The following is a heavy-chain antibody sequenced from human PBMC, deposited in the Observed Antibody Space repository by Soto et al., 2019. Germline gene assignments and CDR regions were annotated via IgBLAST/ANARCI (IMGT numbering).Heavy chain of an antibody. CDR1: GGSFSGYY. CDR3: ASATVTTGCDY. CDR2: INHSGST. J-gene: IGHJ4*02. D-gene: IGHD4-17*01. V-gene: IGHV4-34*01. Sequence: QVQLQQWGAGLLKPSETLSLTCAVYGGSFSGYYWSWIRQPPGKGLEWIGEINHSGSTNYNPSLKRRVTISVHPSKNQFSLKLSSVTAADTAVYYCASATVTTGCDYWGQGTLVTGSS.